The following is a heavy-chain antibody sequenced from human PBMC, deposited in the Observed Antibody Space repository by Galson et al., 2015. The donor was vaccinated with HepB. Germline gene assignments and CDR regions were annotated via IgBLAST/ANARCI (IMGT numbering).Heavy chain of an antibody. CDR1: GYTFTGHI. CDR3: ARDIWFAEMDEYYHYGVDV. Sequence: SVKVSCKASGYTFTGHIITWVRQAPGQGPEWMGWINLYNGKTNCAPKLQGRVNMTTDTSTSTAYLELRSLRSDDTAVYYCARDIWFAEMDEYYHYGVDVWGQGTTVTVSS. D-gene: IGHD3-10*01. CDR2: INLYNGKT. J-gene: IGHJ6*02. V-gene: IGHV1-18*04.